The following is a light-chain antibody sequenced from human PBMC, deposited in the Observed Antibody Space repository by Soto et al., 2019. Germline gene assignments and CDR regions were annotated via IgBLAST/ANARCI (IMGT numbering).Light chain of an antibody. CDR1: QSVSSNL. CDR3: QRYGSSPWT. CDR2: GAS. J-gene: IGKJ1*01. Sequence: ELVLTQSPGTLSLSPGERATLSCRASQSVSSNLVAWYQQKPGQAPRLLIYGASSRATGIPDRFSGSGSGTEFTRTINRLEPEDFAVDYCQRYGSSPWTFGQGTKVESK. V-gene: IGKV3-20*01.